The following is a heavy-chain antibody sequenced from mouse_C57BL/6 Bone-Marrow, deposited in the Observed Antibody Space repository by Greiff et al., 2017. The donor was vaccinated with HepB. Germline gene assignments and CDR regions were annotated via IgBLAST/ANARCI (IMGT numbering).Heavy chain of an antibody. D-gene: IGHD1-1*01. CDR3: ATLYYGSRWDYFDY. CDR2: INYDGSST. V-gene: IGHV5-16*01. Sequence: EVQLVESEGGLVQPGSSMKLSCTASGFTFSDYYMAWVRQVPEKGLEWVANINYDGSSTYYLDSLKSRFIISRDNAKNILYLQMSSLKSEDTATYYCATLYYGSRWDYFDYWGQGTTLTVSS. J-gene: IGHJ2*01. CDR1: GFTFSDYY.